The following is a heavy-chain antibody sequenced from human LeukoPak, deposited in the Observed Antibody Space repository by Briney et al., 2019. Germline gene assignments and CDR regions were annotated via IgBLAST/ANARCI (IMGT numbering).Heavy chain of an antibody. CDR3: ARRGGYNYHFDY. CDR2: IYYSGST. Sequence: SETLSLTCTVSGGAISSSNYYWGWIRQPPGKGLEWIGNIYYSGSTYYNPSLKSRVTISVDTSKSQFSLKLSSVTAADTAVYYCARRGGYNYHFDYWGQGTLVTVSS. D-gene: IGHD5-24*01. CDR1: GGAISSSNYY. V-gene: IGHV4-39*01. J-gene: IGHJ4*02.